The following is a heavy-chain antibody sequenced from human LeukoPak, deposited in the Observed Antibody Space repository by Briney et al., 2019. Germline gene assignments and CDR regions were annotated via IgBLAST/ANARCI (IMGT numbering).Heavy chain of an antibody. D-gene: IGHD6-19*01. V-gene: IGHV3-21*01. CDR2: ISSSSSYI. CDR3: AREVDSSGWFDY. J-gene: IGHJ4*02. CDR1: GFTFSSYA. Sequence: GGSLRLSCAASGFTFSSYAMSWVRQAPGKGLEWVSSISSSSSYIYYADSVKGRFTISRDNAKNSLYLQMNSLRAEDTAVYYCAREVDSSGWFDYWGQGTLVTVSS.